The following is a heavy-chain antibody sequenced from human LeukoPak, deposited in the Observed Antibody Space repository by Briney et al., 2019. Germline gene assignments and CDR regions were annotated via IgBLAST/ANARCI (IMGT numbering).Heavy chain of an antibody. D-gene: IGHD5-18*01. CDR2: LSWDGGNK. CDR3: GRSQRWMQLLFFHY. Sequence: PGVSLRLSCAVSGFTFSDYGMNWVRQAPAKGLEWVFGLSWDGGNKRYADAVKGRFTISRHNAKNSLYRQKHSLRAEDTAVYYWGRSQRWMQLLFFHYWLQGTLV. CDR1: GFTFSDYG. J-gene: IGHJ4*02. V-gene: IGHV3-20*04.